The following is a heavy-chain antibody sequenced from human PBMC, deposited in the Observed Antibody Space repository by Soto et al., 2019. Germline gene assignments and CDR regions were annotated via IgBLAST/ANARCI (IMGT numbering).Heavy chain of an antibody. Sequence: PLEILSLTCAVSGTSISSTCWWTWVRQPPGKVLEWIGEVYHTGTTKYNPSLKSRVTISVDTSKNQFSLKLTSVTAADTAVYYCARDKITGLFDYWGQGTLVTVSS. CDR1: GTSISSTCW. D-gene: IGHD2-8*02. J-gene: IGHJ4*02. V-gene: IGHV4-4*02. CDR2: VYHTGTT. CDR3: ARDKITGLFDY.